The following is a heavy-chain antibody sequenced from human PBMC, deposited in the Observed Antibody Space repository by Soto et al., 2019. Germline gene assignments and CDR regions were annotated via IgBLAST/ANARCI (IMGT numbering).Heavy chain of an antibody. CDR1: GGSINSYY. J-gene: IGHJ5*02. D-gene: IGHD3-16*01. CDR2: IYYSGST. V-gene: IGHV4-59*08. Sequence: TSETLSLTCTVSGGSINSYYWNWIRQPPGKGLEWIGYIYYSGSTYYNPSLKSRVTISVDTSKNQFSLKLSSVTAADTAVYYCARLGAQEIDPWGQGTLVTVSS. CDR3: ARLGAQEIDP.